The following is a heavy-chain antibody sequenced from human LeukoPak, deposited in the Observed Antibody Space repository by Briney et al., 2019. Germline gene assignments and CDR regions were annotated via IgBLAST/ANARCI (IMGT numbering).Heavy chain of an antibody. D-gene: IGHD4-11*01. Sequence: SETLSLTCAVSGGSIGSTTYYWGWIRQPPGKGLEWIGYIYYSGSTNYNPSLKSRVTISVDTSKNQFSLKLSSVTAADTAVYYCARGSNYYFDYWGQGTLVTVSS. J-gene: IGHJ4*02. V-gene: IGHV4-61*05. CDR3: ARGSNYYFDY. CDR1: GGSIGSTTYY. CDR2: IYYSGST.